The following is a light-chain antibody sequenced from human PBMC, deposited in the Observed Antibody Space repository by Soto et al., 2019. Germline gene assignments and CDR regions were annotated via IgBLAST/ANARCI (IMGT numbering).Light chain of an antibody. J-gene: IGKJ1*01. CDR1: QSVNSY. V-gene: IGKV3-11*01. CDR3: RQRSNWRT. Sequence: EIVLTQSPATLSLSPGERATLSCTASQSVNSYLAWYQHRPGQAPRLLIYDTFNRATGVPARFSGSGSGTDFTLTISSLEPEDFAVYYCRQRSNWRTFGQGTKVDIK. CDR2: DTF.